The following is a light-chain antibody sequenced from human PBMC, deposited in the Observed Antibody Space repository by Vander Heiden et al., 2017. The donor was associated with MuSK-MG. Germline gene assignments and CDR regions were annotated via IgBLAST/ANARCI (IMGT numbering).Light chain of an antibody. CDR3: SSYTSSRTWV. V-gene: IGLV2-14*01. J-gene: IGLJ3*02. CDR1: SSDVGGYNY. CDR2: DGS. Sequence: QSALTQPASVSGSPGQSITISCTGTSSDVGGYNYVSWYQQHPGKAPKLMMEDGSNRPSGVSNRGSGSKSGNTASLTISGLQAEDEADEDCSSYTSSRTWVFGGGTKLTVL.